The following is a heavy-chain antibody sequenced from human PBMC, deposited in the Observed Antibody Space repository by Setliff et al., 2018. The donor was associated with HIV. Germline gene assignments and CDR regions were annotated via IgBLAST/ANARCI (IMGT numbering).Heavy chain of an antibody. V-gene: IGHV5-51*01. CDR2: IHPSDSDT. D-gene: IGHD2-15*01. CDR1: GYSFTNSW. CDR3: ARHRVDISLLVVLDPGAFEG. Sequence: GESLKISCGGSGYSFTNSWIGWVRQMPGKGLEWMGSIHPSDSDTRYSPSFQGQVTISVDKSISTANLQWSSLKASDTAMYYCARHRVDISLLVVLDPGAFEGWGQGTMVTVSS. J-gene: IGHJ3*01.